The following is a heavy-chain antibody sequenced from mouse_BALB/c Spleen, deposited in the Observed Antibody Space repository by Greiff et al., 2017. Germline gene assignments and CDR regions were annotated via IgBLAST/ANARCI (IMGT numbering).Heavy chain of an antibody. CDR1: GFAFSSYD. CDR2: ISSGGGST. Sequence: EVKVVESGGGLVKPGGSLKLSCAASGFAFSSYDMSWVRQTPEKRLEWVAYISSGGGSTYYPDTVKGRFTISRDNAKNTLYLQMSSLKSEDTAMYYCARHEGGSWYFDVLGAGTTVTVSS. V-gene: IGHV5-12-1*01. J-gene: IGHJ1*01. CDR3: ARHEGGSWYFDV.